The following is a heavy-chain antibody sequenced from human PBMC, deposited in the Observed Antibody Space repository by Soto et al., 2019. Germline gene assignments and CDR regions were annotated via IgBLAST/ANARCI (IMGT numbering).Heavy chain of an antibody. J-gene: IGHJ6*02. CDR1: GGSISSSSYY. CDR3: AREPYYDILTGYWVYYYYGMDV. CDR2: IYYSGST. V-gene: IGHV4-39*02. Sequence: PSETLSLTCTVSGGSISSSSYYWGWIRQPPGKGLEWIGSIYYSGSTYYNPSLKSRVTISVDTSKNQFSLKLSSVTAADTAVYYCAREPYYDILTGYWVYYYYGMDVWGQGTTVT. D-gene: IGHD3-9*01.